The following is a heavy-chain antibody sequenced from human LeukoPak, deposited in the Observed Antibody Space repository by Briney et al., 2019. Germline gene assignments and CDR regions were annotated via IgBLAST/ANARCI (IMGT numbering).Heavy chain of an antibody. J-gene: IGHJ5*02. D-gene: IGHD3-10*01. Sequence: ASVKVSCTASGYTFTSYDINWVRQATGQGLEWMGWMNPNSGNTGYAQKFQGRVTMTRNTSISTAYMELSSLRSEDTAVYYCARMYYFDSGSDNWFDPWGQGTLVTVSS. V-gene: IGHV1-8*01. CDR2: MNPNSGNT. CDR3: ARMYYFDSGSDNWFDP. CDR1: GYTFTSYD.